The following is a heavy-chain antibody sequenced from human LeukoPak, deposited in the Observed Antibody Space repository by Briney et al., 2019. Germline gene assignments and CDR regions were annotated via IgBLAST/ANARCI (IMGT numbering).Heavy chain of an antibody. J-gene: IGHJ4*02. V-gene: IGHV1-2*02. CDR1: GYTFTGYY. CDR2: INPNSGGT. D-gene: IGHD1-26*01. CDR3: ASRPYSGSYPGSDY. Sequence: ASVMVSCKASGYTFTGYYMHWVRQAPGQGLEWMGWINPNSGGTNYAQKFQGRVTMTRDTSISTAYMELSRLRSDDTAVYYCASRPYSGSYPGSDYWGQGTLVTVSS.